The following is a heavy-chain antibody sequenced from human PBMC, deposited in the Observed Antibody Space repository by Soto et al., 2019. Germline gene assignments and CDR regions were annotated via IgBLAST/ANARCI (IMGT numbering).Heavy chain of an antibody. V-gene: IGHV1-69*12. D-gene: IGHD4-4*01. CDR3: ARHLGADFRNWVFDL. CDR2: IIPIFATP. J-gene: IGHJ2*01. CDR1: GASFNNFA. Sequence: QVQLVQSGAEVKKPGSSVKISCRAPGASFNNFALSWVRQAPGLGLEWMGGIIPIFATPTYAPKFQDRVTFTADDSTATAYMELSTLRSDDTAVYYCARHLGADFRNWVFDLWGRGTLVTVSS.